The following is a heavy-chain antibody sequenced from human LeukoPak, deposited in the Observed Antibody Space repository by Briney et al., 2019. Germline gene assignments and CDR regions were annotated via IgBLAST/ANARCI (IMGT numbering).Heavy chain of an antibody. D-gene: IGHD2-15*01. CDR1: GFTFSSYA. CDR3: AKAGSSQGYFDS. Sequence: GGSLRLSCAASGFTFSSYAMSWVRQAPGKGLEWVSGTSGGGGSTYYADSVKGRFTSTRDNSKNTLYLQMNSPRAEDTAVYYCAKAGSSQGYFDSWGQGTLVTVSS. J-gene: IGHJ4*02. CDR2: TSGGGGST. V-gene: IGHV3-23*01.